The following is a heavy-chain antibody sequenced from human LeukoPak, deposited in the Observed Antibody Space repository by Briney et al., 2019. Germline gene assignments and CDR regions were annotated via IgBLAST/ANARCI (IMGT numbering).Heavy chain of an antibody. J-gene: IGHJ4*02. V-gene: IGHV3-30*18. D-gene: IGHD6-6*01. CDR1: GFTFSRSG. CDR3: AKDRSSSWSLDY. Sequence: PGRSLRLSCAASGFTFSRSGMHWVRQAPGKGLEWVAVISYDGRNKHHADSVTGRFTISRDNSKNTLYLQMNSLRAEDTAVYYCAKDRSSSWSLDYWGQGTLATVSS. CDR2: ISYDGRNK.